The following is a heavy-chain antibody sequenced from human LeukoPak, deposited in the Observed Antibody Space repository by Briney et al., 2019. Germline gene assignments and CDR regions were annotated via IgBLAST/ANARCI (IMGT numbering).Heavy chain of an antibody. D-gene: IGHD6-19*01. CDR3: ARDPYSSGWYNWFDP. CDR1: GYTFTGYY. CDR2: INPNSGGT. J-gene: IGHJ5*02. Sequence: GASVKVSCKAFGYTFTGYYMHWVRQAPGQGLEWMGWINPNSGGTNYAQKFQGRVTMTRDTSISTAYMELSRLRSDDTAVYYCARDPYSSGWYNWFDPWGQGTLVTVSS. V-gene: IGHV1-2*02.